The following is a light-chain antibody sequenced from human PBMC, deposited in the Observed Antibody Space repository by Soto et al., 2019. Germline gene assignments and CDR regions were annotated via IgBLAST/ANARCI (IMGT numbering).Light chain of an antibody. CDR2: EVT. J-gene: IGLJ2*01. V-gene: IGLV2-14*01. CDR3: SSYTTSSTVI. CDR1: SSDFGGYNY. Sequence: QSALTQPASVSGSPGQSITISCTGTSSDFGGYNYVSWYQQHPGKAPKLIIFEVTNRPSGVSNRFSASKSGNTASLTISGLQAEDESDYFCSSYTTSSTVIFGGGTKLTAL.